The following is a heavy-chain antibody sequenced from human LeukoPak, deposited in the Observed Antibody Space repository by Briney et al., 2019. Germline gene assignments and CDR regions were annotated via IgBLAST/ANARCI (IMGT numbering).Heavy chain of an antibody. V-gene: IGHV4-39*01. J-gene: IGHJ6*03. D-gene: IGHD6-19*01. CDR2: IYDSGDT. Sequence: SETLPLTCTISGGSISSSSYYWGWIRQPPGKGLEWIGSIYDSGDTYYNPSLKSRRVTRSVDTSTNQFSLRLSSMTAADTAVYYCARHQWHYYYYMGVWGKGSTVTVSS. CDR3: ARHQWHYYYYMGV. CDR1: GGSISSSSYY.